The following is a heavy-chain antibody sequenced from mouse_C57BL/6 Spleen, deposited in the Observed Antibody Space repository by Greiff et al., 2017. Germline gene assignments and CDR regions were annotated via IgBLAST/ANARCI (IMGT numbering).Heavy chain of an antibody. D-gene: IGHD2-3*01. V-gene: IGHV5-4*01. J-gene: IGHJ2*01. CDR2: ISDGGSYT. Sequence: EVKLMESGGGLVKPGGSLKLSCAASGFTFSSYAMSWVRQTPEKRLEWVATISDGGSYTYYPDNVKGRFTISRDNAKNNLYLQMSHLKSEDTAMYYCAREGDGYCFDYWGQGTTLTVSS. CDR1: GFTFSSYA. CDR3: AREGDGYCFDY.